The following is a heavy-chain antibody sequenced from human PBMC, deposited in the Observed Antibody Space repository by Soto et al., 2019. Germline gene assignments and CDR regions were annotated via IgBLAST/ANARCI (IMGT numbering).Heavy chain of an antibody. CDR1: GYTFTSYD. CDR2: MNPNSGNT. Sequence: ASVKVSCKASGYTFTSYDINWVRQATGQGLEWMGWMNPNSGNTGYAQKFQGRVTMTRNTSISTAYMELSSLRSEDTAVYYCARGLKVTGTNRERWLRVGDYYYYMDVWGKGTTVTVSS. V-gene: IGHV1-8*01. J-gene: IGHJ6*03. CDR3: ARGLKVTGTNRERWLRVGDYYYYMDV. D-gene: IGHD1-7*01.